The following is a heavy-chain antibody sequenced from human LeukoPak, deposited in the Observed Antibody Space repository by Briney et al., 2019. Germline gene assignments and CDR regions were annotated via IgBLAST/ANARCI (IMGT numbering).Heavy chain of an antibody. V-gene: IGHV3-30*18. CDR1: GFTFSSYG. CDR2: ISYDGGNK. Sequence: PGGSLRLSCAASGFTFSSYGLHWVRQAPGKGLEWVAVISYDGGNKYYADSVKGRFTISRDNSKNTLYLQMNSLRAEDTAVYYCAKGSLTTVTLYYFDYWGQGTLVTVSS. J-gene: IGHJ4*02. D-gene: IGHD4-17*01. CDR3: AKGSLTTVTLYYFDY.